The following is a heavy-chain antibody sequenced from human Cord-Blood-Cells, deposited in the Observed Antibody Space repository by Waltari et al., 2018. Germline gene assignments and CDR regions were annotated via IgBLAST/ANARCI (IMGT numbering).Heavy chain of an antibody. CDR2: INPNSGGT. CDR3: ARVSELPFDY. V-gene: IGHV1-2*02. D-gene: IGHD1-7*01. CDR1: GYTFTGYY. Sequence: QVQLVQSGAEVKKPGASVKVSCKASGYTFTGYYMHWVRQAPGQGLEWMGWINPNSGGTNYAQKVQGRVTMTRDTSISTAYMELSRLRSDDTAVYYCARVSELPFDYWGQGTLVTVSS. J-gene: IGHJ4*02.